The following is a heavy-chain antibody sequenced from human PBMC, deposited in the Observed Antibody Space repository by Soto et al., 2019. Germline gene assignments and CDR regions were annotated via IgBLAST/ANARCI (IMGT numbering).Heavy chain of an antibody. Sequence: PGGSLRLSCAASGFTFSDYYMTWIRQAPGKGLEWVSYIRTSGSNIYYADSVKGRFTISRDNAKKSLYLQMNSLRAEDTAVYYCVSSVADHYYFSCMDFWCQGTTRTVSS. J-gene: IGHJ6*02. CDR1: GFTFSDYY. D-gene: IGHD6-19*01. CDR3: VSSVADHYYFSCMDF. CDR2: IRTSGSNI. V-gene: IGHV3-11*01.